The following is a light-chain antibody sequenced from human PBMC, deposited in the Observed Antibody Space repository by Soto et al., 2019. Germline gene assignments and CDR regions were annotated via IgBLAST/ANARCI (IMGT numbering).Light chain of an antibody. CDR3: QQTSSTPVT. Sequence: IQMTQSPSSLSASVLNIFTITCRASQSISTYLNWYQQKPGKAPKLLIYAASSLQSGVPSRFSGSGSGTLFTLTISSLQPEDFATYYCQQTSSTPVTFGQGTRLEIK. V-gene: IGKV1-39*01. CDR2: AAS. CDR1: QSISTY. J-gene: IGKJ5*01.